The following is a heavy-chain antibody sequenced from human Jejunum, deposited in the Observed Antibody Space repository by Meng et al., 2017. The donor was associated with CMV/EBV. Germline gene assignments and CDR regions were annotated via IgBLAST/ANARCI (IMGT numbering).Heavy chain of an antibody. CDR3: RRGMVGAPGDY. Sequence: CTALGVTFRADGMHWVRRSPGKGLVWGSRINAGGSTITDAQSGRGRFTSSRDNAKNTLYLQMNSLRAEDTAVYYCRRGMVGAPGDYWGQGALVTVSS. V-gene: IGHV3-74*01. J-gene: IGHJ4*02. CDR2: INAGGSTI. D-gene: IGHD1-26*01. CDR1: GVTFRADG.